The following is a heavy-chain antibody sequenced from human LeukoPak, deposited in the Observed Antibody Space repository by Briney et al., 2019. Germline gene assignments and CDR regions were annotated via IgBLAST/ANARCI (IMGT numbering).Heavy chain of an antibody. CDR2: INHSGST. D-gene: IGHD1-1*01. J-gene: IGHJ5*02. CDR3: ARHSSGTNWFDP. CDR1: GGSFSGYY. V-gene: IGHV4-34*01. Sequence: SETLSLTCAVYGGSFSGYYWSWIRQPPGKGLEWIGEINHSGSTNYNPSLKSRVTISVDTSKKQFSLKLSSVTAADTAVYYCARHSSGTNWFDPWGQGTLVTVSS.